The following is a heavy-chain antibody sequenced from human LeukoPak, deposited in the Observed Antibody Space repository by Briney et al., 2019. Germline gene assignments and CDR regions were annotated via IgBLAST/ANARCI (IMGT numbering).Heavy chain of an antibody. V-gene: IGHV3-7*03. D-gene: IGHD3-22*01. Sequence: GGSLRLSCAASGFTFSSYWMSWVRQAPGKGLGWVANIKQDGSEKYYVDSVKGRFTISRDNAKNSLYLQMNSLRAEDTAVYFCARDLAPSYYYDSSGYLVWGQGTLATVSS. CDR2: IKQDGSEK. J-gene: IGHJ4*02. CDR1: GFTFSSYW. CDR3: ARDLAPSYYYDSSGYLV.